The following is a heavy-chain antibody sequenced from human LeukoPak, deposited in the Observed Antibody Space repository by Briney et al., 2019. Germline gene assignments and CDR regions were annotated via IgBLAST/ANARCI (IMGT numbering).Heavy chain of an antibody. D-gene: IGHD6-19*01. Sequence: PGGSLRLSCAASGFTFSDSYMSWVRQTPGKGLEWVSYISSSSSTIYYADSVKGRFTISRDNAKNSLYLQMNSLRVEDMAVYYCASLGWPVQWGAWGQGTLVIVSS. CDR1: GFTFSDSY. J-gene: IGHJ4*02. CDR2: ISSSSSTI. V-gene: IGHV3-11*04. CDR3: ASLGWPVQWGA.